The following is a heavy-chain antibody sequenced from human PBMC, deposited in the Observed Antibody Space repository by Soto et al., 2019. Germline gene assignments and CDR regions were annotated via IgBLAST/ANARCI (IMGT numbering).Heavy chain of an antibody. CDR2: IIPIFGTA. J-gene: IGHJ6*02. CDR3: ARTPEGATRHYGMDV. CDR1: GGTFSSYA. V-gene: IGHV1-69*13. D-gene: IGHD5-12*01. Sequence: GASVKVSCKASGGTFSSYAISWVRQAPGQGLEWMGGIIPIFGTANYAQKFQGRVTITADESTSTAYMELSSLRSEDTAVYYCARTPEGATRHYGMDVWGQGTTVPVSS.